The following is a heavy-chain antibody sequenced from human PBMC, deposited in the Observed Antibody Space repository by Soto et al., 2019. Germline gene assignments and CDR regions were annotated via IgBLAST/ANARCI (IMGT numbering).Heavy chain of an antibody. J-gene: IGHJ4*02. D-gene: IGHD6-13*01. CDR3: AHRVAAAGFY. Sequence: QITLKESGPTLVKPTQTLTLTCTFSGFSLSTSGVGVGWIRQPPGKALEWLALIYWDDDKRYSPSLKSRLNITKDTSKNQVVLTMTNMDPVDTAPYYCAHRVAAAGFYWGQGTLVTVSS. CDR2: IYWDDDK. V-gene: IGHV2-5*02. CDR1: GFSLSTSGVG.